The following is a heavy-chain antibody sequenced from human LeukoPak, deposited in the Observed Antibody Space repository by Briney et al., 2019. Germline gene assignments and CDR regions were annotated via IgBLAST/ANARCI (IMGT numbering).Heavy chain of an antibody. V-gene: IGHV3-9*01. D-gene: IGHD1-26*01. CDR2: ISWNSGSI. CDR3: ARDGYSGSYYRLYYFFMDV. J-gene: IGHJ6*03. CDR1: GFTFDDYA. Sequence: PGGSLRLSCAASGFTFDDYAMHWVRQAPGKGLEWVSGISWNSGSIGYADSVKGRFTISRDNAKNSLYLQMNSLRGEDTAVYYCARDGYSGSYYRLYYFFMDVWGKGTTVTVSS.